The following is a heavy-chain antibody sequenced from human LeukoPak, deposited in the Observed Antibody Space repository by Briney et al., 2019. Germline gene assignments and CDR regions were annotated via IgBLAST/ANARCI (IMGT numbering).Heavy chain of an antibody. CDR1: GFTFDDYT. Sequence: GGSLRLSCAASGFTFDDYTMHWVRQAPGKGLEWVSAISGSGGSTYYADSVKGRFTISRDNSKNTLYLQMNSLRAEDTAVYYCATLPTVVTPIDAFDIWGQGTMVTVSS. CDR2: ISGSGGST. D-gene: IGHD4-23*01. J-gene: IGHJ3*02. CDR3: ATLPTVVTPIDAFDI. V-gene: IGHV3-23*01.